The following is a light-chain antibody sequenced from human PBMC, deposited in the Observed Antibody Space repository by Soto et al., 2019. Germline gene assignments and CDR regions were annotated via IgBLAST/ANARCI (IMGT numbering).Light chain of an antibody. CDR3: QQYYSTPPYT. V-gene: IGKV4-1*01. Sequence: DIVMTHSPDSLAVSLGERATINCKSSQSVLYSSNNKNYLAWYQQKPGQPPKLLIYCASTRESGVPDRFSGSGSGTDFTLTISSLQAEDVAVYYCQQYYSTPPYTFGQGTKLEIK. CDR1: QSVLYSSNNKNY. CDR2: CAS. J-gene: IGKJ2*01.